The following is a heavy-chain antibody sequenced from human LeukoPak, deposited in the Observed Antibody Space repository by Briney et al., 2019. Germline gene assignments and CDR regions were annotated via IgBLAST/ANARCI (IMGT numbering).Heavy chain of an antibody. D-gene: IGHD2-2*02. J-gene: IGHJ4*02. CDR3: AREFIVVVPAAIENYFDY. V-gene: IGHV1-2*02. CDR2: INPNSGGT. Sequence: GASVKVSCKASGYTFTGYYMHWVRQAPGQGLEWMGWINPNSGGTNYAQKFQGRVTMTRDTSISTAYMELSRLRSEDTAVYYCAREFIVVVPAAIENYFDYWGQGTLVTVSS. CDR1: GYTFTGYY.